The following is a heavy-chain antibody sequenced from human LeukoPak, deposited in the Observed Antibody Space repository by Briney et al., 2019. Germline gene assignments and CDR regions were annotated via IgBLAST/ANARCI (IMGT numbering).Heavy chain of an antibody. CDR1: GGSISNGGYY. CDR2: IYHSGST. CDR3: TRDAYGSCYNKMAPEDWYFDL. J-gene: IGHJ2*01. Sequence: PSQTLSLTCTVSGGSISNGGYYWSWIRQHPGKGPEWIGTIYHSGSTYYNPSLKSRLTISMDTSKNQFSLKLSSVTAADTAVYYCTRDAYGSCYNKMAPEDWYFDLWGRGTLVTVSS. V-gene: IGHV4-31*03. D-gene: IGHD3-10*01.